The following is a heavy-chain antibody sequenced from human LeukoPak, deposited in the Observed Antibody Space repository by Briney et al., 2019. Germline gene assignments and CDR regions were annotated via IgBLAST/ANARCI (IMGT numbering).Heavy chain of an antibody. V-gene: IGHV4-34*01. CDR3: ARGGSITIFGVVIRFDY. CDR1: GGSFSGYY. Sequence: SETLSLTCAVYGGSFSGYYWSWIRQPPGKGLEWIGEINHSGSTNYNPSLKSRVTISVDTSKNQFSLKLSSVTAADTAAYYCARGGSITIFGVVIRFDYWGQGTLVTVSS. J-gene: IGHJ4*02. CDR2: INHSGST. D-gene: IGHD3-3*01.